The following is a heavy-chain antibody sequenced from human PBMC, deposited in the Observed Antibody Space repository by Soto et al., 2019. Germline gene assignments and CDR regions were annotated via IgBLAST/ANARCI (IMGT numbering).Heavy chain of an antibody. CDR2: IKQDGSEK. J-gene: IGHJ4*02. V-gene: IGHV3-7*05. D-gene: IGHD3-22*01. CDR1: GFTFSSYW. CDR3: ASTVSDYYDNPAEIDY. Sequence: GGSLSLSCAASGFTFSSYWMSWVRQAPGKGLEWVANIKQDGSEKYYVDSVKGRFTISRDNAKNSLYLQMNSLRAEDTAVYYCASTVSDYYDNPAEIDYWGQGTLVTVSS.